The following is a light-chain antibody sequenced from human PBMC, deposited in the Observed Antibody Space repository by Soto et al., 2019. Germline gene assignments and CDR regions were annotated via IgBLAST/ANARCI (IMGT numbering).Light chain of an antibody. V-gene: IGKV3-15*01. J-gene: IGKJ5*01. CDR3: QQYKNWPL. Sequence: ITQSPATLSVSPGERVTLSCRTSHSVNSHVAWYQQKPGQAPMLLLYGASTRATGIPVRFSGSGFGTEFTLTISSLQYEDFAVYYCQQYKNWPLFGQGTRLEIK. CDR2: GAS. CDR1: HSVNSH.